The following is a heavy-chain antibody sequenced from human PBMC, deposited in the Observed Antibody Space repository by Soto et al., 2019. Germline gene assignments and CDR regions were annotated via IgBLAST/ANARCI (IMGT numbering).Heavy chain of an antibody. CDR1: GGSISSYY. V-gene: IGHV4-59*08. D-gene: IGHD3-3*01. CDR3: ARIWNYDFWSGYSLGYYYYYMDV. CDR2: IYYSGST. Sequence: PSETLSLTCTVSGGSISSYYWSWIRQPPGKGLEWIGYIYYSGSTNYNPSLKSRVTISVDTSKNQFSLKLSSVTAADTAVYYCARIWNYDFWSGYSLGYYYYYMDVWGKGTTVTVSS. J-gene: IGHJ6*03.